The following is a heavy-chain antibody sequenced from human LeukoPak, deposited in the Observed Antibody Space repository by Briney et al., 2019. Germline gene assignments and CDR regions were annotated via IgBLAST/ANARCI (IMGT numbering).Heavy chain of an antibody. CDR1: GDSISGHY. J-gene: IGHJ5*02. CDR3: ARSYSGYDQYNWFDP. CDR2: IYYSGST. V-gene: IGHV4-59*11. Sequence: SETLSLTCVVSGDSISGHYWGWIRQPPGKGLEWIGYIYYSGSTNYNPSLKSRVTISVDTSKNQFSLKLSSVTAADTAVYYCARSYSGYDQYNWFDPWGQGTLVTVSS. D-gene: IGHD5-12*01.